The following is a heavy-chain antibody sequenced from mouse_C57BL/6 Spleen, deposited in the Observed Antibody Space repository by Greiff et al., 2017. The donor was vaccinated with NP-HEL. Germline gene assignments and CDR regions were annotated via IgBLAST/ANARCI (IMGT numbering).Heavy chain of an antibody. V-gene: IGHV10-1*01. CDR1: GFSFNTYA. J-gene: IGHJ4*01. CDR3: VRHGEKNAMDY. CDR2: IRSKSNNYAT. Sequence: EVKLLESGGGLVQPKGSLKLSCAASGFSFNTYAMNWVRQAPGKGLEWVARIRSKSNNYATYYADSVKDRFTISRDDSESMLYLQMNNLKTEDTAMYYCVRHGEKNAMDYWGQGTSVTVSS.